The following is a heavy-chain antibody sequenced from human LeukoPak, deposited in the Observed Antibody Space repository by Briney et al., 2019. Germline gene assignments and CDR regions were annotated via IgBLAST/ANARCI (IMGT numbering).Heavy chain of an antibody. V-gene: IGHV3-64D*06. J-gene: IGHJ4*02. CDR3: VKTDY. Sequence: GSLRLSCSASGFTFSSYAMHWVRQTPRKGLEYVSAISSNGGSTYYAESVKGRFTISRDNSKSTLYLQMTSLRPEDTAVYYCVKTDYWGQGALVTVSS. CDR2: ISSNGGST. CDR1: GFTFSSYA.